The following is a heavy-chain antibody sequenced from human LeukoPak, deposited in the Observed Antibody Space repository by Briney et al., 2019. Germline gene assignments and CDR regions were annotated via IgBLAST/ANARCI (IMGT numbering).Heavy chain of an antibody. V-gene: IGHV4-34*01. CDR3: ARRWNYGRNYYIDV. CDR1: GGSFSNYY. J-gene: IGHJ6*03. D-gene: IGHD1-7*01. Sequence: SETLSLTCAVYGGSFSNYYWSWIRQPPGKGLEWIGEINDSGRINYNPSLMSRVTVSVDTSKNQFSLRLTSVTATDTAVYYCARRWNYGRNYYIDVWGNGATVRVSS. CDR2: INDSGRI.